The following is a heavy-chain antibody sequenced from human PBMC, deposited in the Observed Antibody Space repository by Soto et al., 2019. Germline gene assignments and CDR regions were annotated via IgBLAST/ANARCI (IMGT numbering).Heavy chain of an antibody. D-gene: IGHD5-12*01. V-gene: IGHV3-33*01. CDR1: GFTFSSYG. J-gene: IGHJ6*02. CDR3: VRAAGYSGNDYVYYYGMDV. CDR2: VWYDGGNK. Sequence: QVQLVGSRGGVVQPGRSLRLSCTASGFTFSSYGMHWVRQAPGEGLEWVALVWYDGGNKYYADSVKGRFTISRDNSKNTLYLQMNSLRDEDTAVYYCVRAAGYSGNDYVYYYGMDVWGQGTTVTVSS.